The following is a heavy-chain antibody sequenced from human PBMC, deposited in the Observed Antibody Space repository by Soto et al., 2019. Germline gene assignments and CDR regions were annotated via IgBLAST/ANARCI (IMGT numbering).Heavy chain of an antibody. J-gene: IGHJ5*02. Sequence: QVQLQQWGAGLLKPSETLSLTCAVYGGSFSGYYWSWIRQPPGKGLEWIGEINHSGSTNYNPSLTTRVTISVDTSKNQFSLKLSSVTAADTAVYYCARERVTVVTPRGWFDPWGQGTLVTVSS. D-gene: IGHD2-15*01. V-gene: IGHV4-34*01. CDR2: INHSGST. CDR1: GGSFSGYY. CDR3: ARERVTVVTPRGWFDP.